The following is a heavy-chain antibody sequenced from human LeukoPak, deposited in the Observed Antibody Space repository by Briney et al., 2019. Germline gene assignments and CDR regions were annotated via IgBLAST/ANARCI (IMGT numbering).Heavy chain of an antibody. J-gene: IGHJ5*02. CDR2: IYYSGST. D-gene: IGHD2-15*01. V-gene: IGHV4-39*02. CDR3: ARDRNPGYFSGGSCYVGNWFDP. CDR1: GGSISSSSYY. Sequence: SETLSLTCTVSGGSISSSSYYWGWIRQPPGKGLEWIGSIYYSGSTYYNPSLKSRVTISVDTSKNQFSLKLSSVTAADTAVYYCARDRNPGYFSGGSCYVGNWFDPWGQGTLVTVSS.